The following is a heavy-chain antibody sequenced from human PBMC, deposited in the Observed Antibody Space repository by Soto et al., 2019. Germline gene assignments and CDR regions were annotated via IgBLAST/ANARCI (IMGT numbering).Heavy chain of an antibody. Sequence: SLRLSCAASGFTFSNAWMSWVRQAPGKGLEWVGRIKSKTDGGTTDYAAPVKGRFTISRDDSKNTLYLQMNSLKTEDTAVYYCTTDDPVRGVFDYWGQGTLVTVSS. CDR2: IKSKTDGGTT. CDR3: TTDDPVRGVFDY. CDR1: GFTFSNAW. J-gene: IGHJ4*02. D-gene: IGHD3-10*01. V-gene: IGHV3-15*01.